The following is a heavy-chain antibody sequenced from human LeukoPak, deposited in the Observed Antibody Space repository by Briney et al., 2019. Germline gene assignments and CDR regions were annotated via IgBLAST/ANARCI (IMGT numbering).Heavy chain of an antibody. Sequence: GGSLRLSCAASGFSFSAYAMSWVRQAPGKGLEWVSGISSNGGSAYYATSVKGRFTMSRDNSKNTLSLQMNSLRAEDTAVYYCAKDKAIGDCSGGTCSYFDYWGQGTLVTVSS. CDR2: ISSNGGSA. CDR1: GFSFSAYA. J-gene: IGHJ4*02. V-gene: IGHV3-23*01. CDR3: AKDKAIGDCSGGTCSYFDY. D-gene: IGHD2-15*01.